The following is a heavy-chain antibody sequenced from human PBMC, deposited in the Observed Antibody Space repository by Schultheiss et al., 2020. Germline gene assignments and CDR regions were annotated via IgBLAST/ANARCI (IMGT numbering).Heavy chain of an antibody. V-gene: IGHV3-74*01. CDR2: INDDGITT. D-gene: IGHD5-24*01. Sequence: GGSLRLSCAASGFTLSGFWMHWVHQAPGKGPEWVSHINDDGITTTYAESVEGRFTITRDNSKNTLYLQMNSLRAEDTAVYFCARGRWLPVPGDYWGQGTLVIV. CDR3: ARGRWLPVPGDY. J-gene: IGHJ4*02. CDR1: GFTLSGFW.